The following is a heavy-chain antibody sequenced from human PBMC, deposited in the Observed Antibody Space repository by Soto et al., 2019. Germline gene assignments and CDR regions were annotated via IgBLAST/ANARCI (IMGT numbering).Heavy chain of an antibody. CDR1: GYTFTSHA. J-gene: IGHJ4*02. V-gene: IGHV3-23*01. CDR2: ISERGDGT. D-gene: IGHD3-10*01. CDR3: VLGSSGAGGEDC. Sequence: QLLESGGGLVQPGGSLRLSCVASGYTFTSHAMTWVRQAPGKGLEWVSSISERGDGTYYADSVKGRFTISRDNSKNTLFLQLNSLRVEDTAVYYCVLGSSGAGGEDCWGQGTLVTVSS.